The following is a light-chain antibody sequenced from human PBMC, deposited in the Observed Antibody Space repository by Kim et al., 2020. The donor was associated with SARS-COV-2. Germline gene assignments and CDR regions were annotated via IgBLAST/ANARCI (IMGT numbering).Light chain of an antibody. V-gene: IGLV2-14*01. J-gene: IGLJ1*01. Sequence: SALTQPASVSGSPGQSITISCTGTSSDVGAYKYVSWYQQHPGKAPELMIFDVSERPSGISNRFSGSKSGNTASLSISGLQAEDEADYYCSSYARSRSYVFGTGTKVTVL. CDR1: SSDVGAYKY. CDR3: SSYARSRSYV. CDR2: DVS.